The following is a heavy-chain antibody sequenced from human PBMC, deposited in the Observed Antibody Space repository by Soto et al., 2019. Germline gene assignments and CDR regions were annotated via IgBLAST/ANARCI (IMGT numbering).Heavy chain of an antibody. Sequence: QVQLVESGGGVVQPGRSLRLSCAASGFTFSSYGMHWVRQAPGKGLEWVAVISYDGSNKYYADSVKGRFTISRDNSKNTLYLQMNSLRAADTAVYYCAKDHFSPISLRFRLAYWGQGTLVTVSS. D-gene: IGHD3-16*01. CDR3: AKDHFSPISLRFRLAY. CDR2: ISYDGSNK. J-gene: IGHJ4*02. V-gene: IGHV3-30*18. CDR1: GFTFSSYG.